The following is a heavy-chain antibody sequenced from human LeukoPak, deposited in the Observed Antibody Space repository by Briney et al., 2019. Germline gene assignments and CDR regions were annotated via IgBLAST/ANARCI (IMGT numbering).Heavy chain of an antibody. CDR3: ARGAIAYCGGDCYDY. Sequence: SETLSLTCAVYGGSFSGYYWSWIRQPPGKGLEWIGEINHSGSTNYNPSLKSRVTISVDTSKNQFSLKLSSVTAADTAVYYCARGAIAYCGGDCYDYWGQGTLVTASS. CDR1: GGSFSGYY. D-gene: IGHD2-21*01. J-gene: IGHJ4*02. V-gene: IGHV4-34*01. CDR2: INHSGST.